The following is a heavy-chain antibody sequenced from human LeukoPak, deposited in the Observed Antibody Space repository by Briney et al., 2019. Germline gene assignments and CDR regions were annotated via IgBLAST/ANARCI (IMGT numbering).Heavy chain of an antibody. V-gene: IGHV1-18*01. CDR2: ISGTNGNT. CDR1: GYAFSIFG. D-gene: IGHD4-17*01. Sequence: ASVKVSCKTSGYAFSIFGITWVRQAPGQGLEWLGWISGTNGNTKFAQKVQGRVTLTTNTSTTTGFMELRSLRSDDTAVYYCARDPDSHLYGGRFDSWGQGTLVIVSS. CDR3: ARDPDSHLYGGRFDS. J-gene: IGHJ4*02.